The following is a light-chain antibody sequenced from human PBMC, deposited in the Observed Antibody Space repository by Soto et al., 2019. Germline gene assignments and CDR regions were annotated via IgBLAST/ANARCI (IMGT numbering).Light chain of an antibody. V-gene: IGLV3-1*01. Sequence: SYELTQPPSVSVSPGQTASITCSGDKSGDKFASWYQQKPGQSPVLVMCQDNKRPSGIPERFSGSNSGNTATLTISGTQAMDEADYYCQAWDSSSVVFGGGTKLTVL. CDR2: QDN. CDR3: QAWDSSSVV. CDR1: KSGDKF. J-gene: IGLJ2*01.